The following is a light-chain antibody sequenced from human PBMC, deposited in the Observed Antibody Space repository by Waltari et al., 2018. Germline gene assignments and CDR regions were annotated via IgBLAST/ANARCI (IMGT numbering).Light chain of an antibody. V-gene: IGKV3-11*01. CDR2: DVS. J-gene: IGKJ2*01. Sequence: EIVLTQSPATLSFSPGQRATLSCRASQSVDRRLTWYQQKPGQPPRLLIYDVSNRATDMPARFSGSGSGTDFTLTISDLKSEDFATYYCQHRSDWPPMYTFGQGTKLKIK. CDR3: QHRSDWPPMYT. CDR1: QSVDRR.